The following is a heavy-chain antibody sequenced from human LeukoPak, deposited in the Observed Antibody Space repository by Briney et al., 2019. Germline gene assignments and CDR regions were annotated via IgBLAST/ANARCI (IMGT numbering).Heavy chain of an antibody. D-gene: IGHD1-26*01. V-gene: IGHV3-30*18. CDR2: ISYDESNK. J-gene: IGHJ5*02. CDR3: AKDHSGSYYPNWFDP. CDR1: GFIFSSYG. Sequence: GRSLRLSCGASGFIFSSYGMHWVRQAAGKGLEWGAVISYDESNKYYADSVKGRFTISRDNSKNTLYLQMNSLRAEDTAVYYCAKDHSGSYYPNWFDPWGQGTLVTVSS.